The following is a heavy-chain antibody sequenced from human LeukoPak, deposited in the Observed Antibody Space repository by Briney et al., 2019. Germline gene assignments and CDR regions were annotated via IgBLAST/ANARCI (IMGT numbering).Heavy chain of an antibody. CDR3: SRGYRYLLR. Sequence: GGSLTLSCAASGFTFSNYWMTWVRQGPGEGLEWLANINLDGSETHFVDSVKGRFTISRDNAKNSLSLQMSGLRVEDTAVYYRSRGYRYLLRWGQGTQVTVSS. V-gene: IGHV3-7*01. CDR2: INLDGSET. D-gene: IGHD3-16*02. CDR1: GFTFSNYW. J-gene: IGHJ4*02.